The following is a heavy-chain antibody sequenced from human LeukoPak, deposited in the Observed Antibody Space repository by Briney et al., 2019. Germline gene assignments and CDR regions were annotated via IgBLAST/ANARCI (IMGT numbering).Heavy chain of an antibody. CDR3: ARLITMVRGVPPHLNWFDP. J-gene: IGHJ5*02. D-gene: IGHD3-10*01. CDR2: IYPGDSDT. Sequence: PGESLKISCKGSGYSFTSYWIGWVRQMPGKGLEWMGIIYPGDSDTRYSPSFQGQVTISADKSISTAYLQWSSLKASDTAMYYCARLITMVRGVPPHLNWFDPWGQGTLVTVSS. CDR1: GYSFTSYW. V-gene: IGHV5-51*01.